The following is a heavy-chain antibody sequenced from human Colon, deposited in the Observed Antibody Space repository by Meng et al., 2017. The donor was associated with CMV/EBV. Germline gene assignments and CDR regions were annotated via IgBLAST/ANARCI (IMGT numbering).Heavy chain of an antibody. J-gene: IGHJ4*02. CDR1: GFTFSDYG. D-gene: IGHD3-10*01. V-gene: IGHV3-30*02. CDR3: VKDQCRG. CDR2: VLYDGSIK. Sequence: VRLSGSGGGVFQPGGSLRLSCAASGFTFSDYGLRWLRQAPGKGLEWVAFVLYDGSIKYYGDSVKGRFSISRDNSKNTLYLQMNSLRADDTAVYYCVKDQCRGWGQGTLVTVSS.